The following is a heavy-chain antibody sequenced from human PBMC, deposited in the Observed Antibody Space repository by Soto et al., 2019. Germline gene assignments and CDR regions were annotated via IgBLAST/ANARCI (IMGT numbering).Heavy chain of an antibody. V-gene: IGHV1-18*01. CDR3: ARLGDYYGSGSYRYYFDY. CDR2: ISAYNGNT. Sequence: ASVKVSCKASGYTFTSYGISWVRQAPGQGLERMGWISAYNGNTNYAQKLQGRVTMTTDTSTSTAYMELRSLRSDDTAVYYCARLGDYYGSGSYRYYFDYWGQGTLVTVSS. J-gene: IGHJ4*02. CDR1: GYTFTSYG. D-gene: IGHD3-10*01.